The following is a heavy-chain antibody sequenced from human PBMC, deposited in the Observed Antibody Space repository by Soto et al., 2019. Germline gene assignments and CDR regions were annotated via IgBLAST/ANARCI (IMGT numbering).Heavy chain of an antibody. V-gene: IGHV1-18*01. D-gene: IGHD6-6*01. CDR1: GYTFTSYG. Sequence: ASVKVSCKASGYTFTSYGISWVRQAPGQGLEWMGWISAYNGNTNYAQKLQGRVTMTTDTSTSTAYMELRSLRSDDTAVYYCARDWNYSSSHPFDYWGQGTLVTVSS. CDR3: ARDWNYSSSHPFDY. CDR2: ISAYNGNT. J-gene: IGHJ4*02.